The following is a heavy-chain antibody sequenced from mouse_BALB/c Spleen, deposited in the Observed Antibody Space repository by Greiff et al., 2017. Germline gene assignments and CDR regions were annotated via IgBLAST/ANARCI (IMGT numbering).Heavy chain of an antibody. CDR1: GFNIKDYY. V-gene: IGHV14-1*02. CDR3: ARYDGYTWFAY. CDR2: IVPENGNT. Sequence: EVHLVESGAELVRPGALVKLSCKASGFNIKDYYMHWVKQRPEQGLEWIGWIVPENGNTIYDPKFQGKASITADTSSNTAYLQLSSLTSEDTAVYYCARYDGYTWFAYWGQGTLVTVSA. D-gene: IGHD2-3*01. J-gene: IGHJ3*01.